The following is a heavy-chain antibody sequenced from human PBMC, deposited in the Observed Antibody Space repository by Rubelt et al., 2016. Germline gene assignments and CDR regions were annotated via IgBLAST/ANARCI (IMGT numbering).Heavy chain of an antibody. CDR3: GRRAGVTEDAMGKYWYFDL. D-gene: IGHD2-21*02. CDR1: GGSISSDY. V-gene: IGHV4-59*01. J-gene: IGHJ2*01. CDR2: IYYSRST. Sequence: QVQLLESGPGLVKPSETLSLTCTVSGGSISSDYWSWIRQPPGKGLEWIGYIYYSRSTNYNPSLKSRVTISVDTSKNQFSLRLVSGAAAETAAYYRGRRAGVTEDAMGKYWYFDLWGRGTLVSVSS.